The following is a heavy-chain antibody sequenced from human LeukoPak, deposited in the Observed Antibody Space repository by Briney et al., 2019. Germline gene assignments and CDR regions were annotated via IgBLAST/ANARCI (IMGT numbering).Heavy chain of an antibody. J-gene: IGHJ3*02. V-gene: IGHV3-9*01. Sequence: GGSLRLSCAASGFTFDDYAMHWVRQAPGKGLEWVSGISWNSGSIGYADSVKGRFTISRDNAKNSLYLQMNSLRAEDTALYYCAKGQYSSSSGDAFDIWGQGTMVTVSS. CDR2: ISWNSGSI. CDR1: GFTFDDYA. D-gene: IGHD6-13*01. CDR3: AKGQYSSSSGDAFDI.